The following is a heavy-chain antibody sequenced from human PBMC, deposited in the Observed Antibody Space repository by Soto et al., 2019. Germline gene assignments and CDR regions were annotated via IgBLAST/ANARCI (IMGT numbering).Heavy chain of an antibody. J-gene: IGHJ2*01. D-gene: IGHD6-13*01. CDR1: GFSLSTSGVG. V-gene: IGHV2-5*02. Sequence: QITLKESGPPLVKPTQTLTLTCTFSGFSLSTSGVGVGWIRQPPGKALEWLALIYWDDDKRYSPSLKSRLTITKDTSKNQVVLTMTNMDPVDTATYYCAHRLPTGTGYSSSWYQGYFDLWGRGTLVTVSS. CDR3: AHRLPTGTGYSSSWYQGYFDL. CDR2: IYWDDDK.